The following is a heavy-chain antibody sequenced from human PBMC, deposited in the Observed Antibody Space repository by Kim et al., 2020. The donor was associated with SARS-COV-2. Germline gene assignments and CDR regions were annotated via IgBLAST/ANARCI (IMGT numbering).Heavy chain of an antibody. CDR3: AKRVVTAASDNYFAMDV. D-gene: IGHD2-15*01. V-gene: IGHV3-33*06. CDR2: IWYDGITK. CDR1: GFTFSSYG. J-gene: IGHJ6*02. Sequence: GGSLRLSCTASGFTFSSYGMHWVRQAPGKGLEWLALIWYDGITKCYEDSMKGRLTISRDNSKNTLYLDMTSLTAEDTAVYYCAKRVVTAASDNYFAMDVWGQGATVTVS.